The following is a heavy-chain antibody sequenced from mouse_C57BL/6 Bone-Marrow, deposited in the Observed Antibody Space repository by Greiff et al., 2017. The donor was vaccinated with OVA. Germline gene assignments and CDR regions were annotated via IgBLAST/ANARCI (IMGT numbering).Heavy chain of an antibody. Sequence: VQLQQSGAELARPGASVKLSCKASGYTFTSYGISWVKQRTGQGLEWIGEIYPRSGNTYYNEKFKGKATLTADKSSSTAYMELRSLTSEDSAVYFCARYPDYYGSSYNYAMDYWGQGTSVTVSS. J-gene: IGHJ4*01. CDR1: GYTFTSYG. V-gene: IGHV1-81*01. CDR2: IYPRSGNT. CDR3: ARYPDYYGSSYNYAMDY. D-gene: IGHD1-1*01.